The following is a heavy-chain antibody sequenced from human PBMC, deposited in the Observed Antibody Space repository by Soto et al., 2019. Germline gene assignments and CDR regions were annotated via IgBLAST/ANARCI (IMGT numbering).Heavy chain of an antibody. Sequence: ASVKVSCKASGYTFTDYYVHWVRQAPGQGLEWMGWINPNSGGTKSAQKFQGRVTMTRDTSISTAYMELSRLRSDDTAVYYCARRKGDYYDSSGYPYYFDYWGQGTLVNVSS. CDR3: ARRKGDYYDSSGYPYYFDY. CDR1: GYTFTDYY. J-gene: IGHJ4*02. D-gene: IGHD3-22*01. CDR2: INPNSGGT. V-gene: IGHV1-2*02.